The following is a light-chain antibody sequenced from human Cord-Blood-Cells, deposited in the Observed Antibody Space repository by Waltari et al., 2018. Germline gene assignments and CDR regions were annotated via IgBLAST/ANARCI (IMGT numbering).Light chain of an antibody. CDR2: DVS. CDR1: SSDVGGYNY. V-gene: IGLV2-14*01. Sequence: QSALTKPAPVSGSPGQSIPISCTGTSSDVGGYNYVSWYQQHPGKAPKLMIYDVSNRPSGVSNRFSGSKSGNTASLTISGLQAEDEADYYCSSYTSSSTYVFGTGTKVTVL. J-gene: IGLJ1*01. CDR3: SSYTSSSTYV.